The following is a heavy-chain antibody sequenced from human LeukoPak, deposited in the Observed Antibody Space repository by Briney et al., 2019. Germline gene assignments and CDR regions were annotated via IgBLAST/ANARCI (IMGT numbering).Heavy chain of an antibody. CDR1: GYTFTGYY. CDR3: ARLRVVDILSTYFDY. J-gene: IGHJ4*02. Sequence: GASVKVSCKASGYTFTGYYMHWVRQAPGQGLEWMGIINPSGGSTSYAQKFQGRVTMTRDMSTSTVYMELSSLRSEDTAVYYCARLRVVDILSTYFDYWGQGTLVTVSS. D-gene: IGHD5-12*01. V-gene: IGHV1-46*01. CDR2: INPSGGST.